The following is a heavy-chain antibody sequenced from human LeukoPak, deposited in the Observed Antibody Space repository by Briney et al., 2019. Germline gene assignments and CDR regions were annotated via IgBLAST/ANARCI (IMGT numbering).Heavy chain of an antibody. CDR2: IYYSGST. Sequence: SETLSLTCTVSGGSISSYYWSWIRQPPGKGLEWIGYIYYSGSTNYNPSLKSRITISVDTSKNQFSLKLSSVTAADTAVYYCARGYYGSGSYYTAPFDYWGQGTLVTVSS. CDR3: ARGYYGSGSYYTAPFDY. J-gene: IGHJ4*02. D-gene: IGHD3-10*01. CDR1: GGSISSYY. V-gene: IGHV4-59*12.